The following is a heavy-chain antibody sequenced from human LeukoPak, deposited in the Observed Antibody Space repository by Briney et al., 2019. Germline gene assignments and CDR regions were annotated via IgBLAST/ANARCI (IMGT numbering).Heavy chain of an antibody. CDR2: IIPILGIA. CDR3: ASGYYYDSSGQN. CDR1: GGTFSSYA. V-gene: IGHV1-69*04. J-gene: IGHJ4*02. D-gene: IGHD3-22*01. Sequence: ASVKVSCKASGGTFSSYAISWVRQAPGQGLEWMGRIIPILGIANYAQKFQGRVTITADKSTSTAYMELSSLRSEDTAVYYCASGYYYDSSGQNWGQGTLVTVSS.